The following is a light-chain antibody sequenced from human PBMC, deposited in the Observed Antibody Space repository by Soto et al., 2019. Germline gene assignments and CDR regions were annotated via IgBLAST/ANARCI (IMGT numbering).Light chain of an antibody. CDR3: SSYTTSNTRQIV. CDR1: SSEVGGYNY. Sequence: QSALTQPASVSGSPGQSITISCTGTSSEVGGYNYVSWYQHHPGKAPKLIIYDVTNRPSGVSNPFSGSKSGNTASLTISGLQPEDEADYYCSSYTTSNTRQIVLGTGTRSPS. J-gene: IGLJ1*01. V-gene: IGLV2-14*03. CDR2: DVT.